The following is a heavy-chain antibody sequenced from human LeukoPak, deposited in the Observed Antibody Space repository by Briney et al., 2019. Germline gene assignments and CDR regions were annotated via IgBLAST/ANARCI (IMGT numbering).Heavy chain of an antibody. CDR3: ARDDYRGYSSSRHWFDP. V-gene: IGHV3-7*01. CDR1: GFTFSTYW. J-gene: IGHJ5*02. Sequence: QAGGSLRLSCAASGFTFSTYWMSWVRQAPGKGLEWVANIRPDGSEKYYVDSVKGRLTISRDNAKNSLYLQMNSLRVEDTAVYYCARDDYRGYSSSRHWFDPWGQGTPVTVSS. CDR2: IRPDGSEK. D-gene: IGHD6-6*01.